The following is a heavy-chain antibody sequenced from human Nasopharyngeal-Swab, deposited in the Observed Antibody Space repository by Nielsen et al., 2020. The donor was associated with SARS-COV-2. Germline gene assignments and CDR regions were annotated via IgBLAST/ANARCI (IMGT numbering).Heavy chain of an antibody. CDR3: ARGVRGIVVVKDWFDP. Sequence: IRQSPGKGLEWIGYIYYSGSTYYNPSLKSRVTISVDTSKNQFSLKLSSVTAADTAVYYCARGVRGIVVVKDWFDPWGQGTLVTVSS. D-gene: IGHD3-22*01. J-gene: IGHJ5*02. V-gene: IGHV4-30-4*01. CDR2: IYYSGST.